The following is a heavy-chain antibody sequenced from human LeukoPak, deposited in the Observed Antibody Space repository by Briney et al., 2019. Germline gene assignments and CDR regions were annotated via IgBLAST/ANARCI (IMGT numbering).Heavy chain of an antibody. V-gene: IGHV4-59*01. D-gene: IGHD6-6*01. CDR2: IYHSGAA. CDR3: ARRVAVRPVYGFDI. CDR1: GGSISSYY. Sequence: SETLSLTCTVSGGSISSYYWTWIRQPPGKGLEWIGYIYHSGAANYNPSLKSRVTISVDTSKNQFSLKLSSVTAADTAIYYCARRVAVRPVYGFDIWGQGTMVTVSS. J-gene: IGHJ3*02.